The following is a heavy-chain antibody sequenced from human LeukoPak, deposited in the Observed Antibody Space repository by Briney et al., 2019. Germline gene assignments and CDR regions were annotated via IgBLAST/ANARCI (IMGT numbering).Heavy chain of an antibody. CDR2: ISYDGSNK. V-gene: IGHV3-30-3*01. CDR1: GFTFSSYA. D-gene: IGHD2-2*01. J-gene: IGHJ4*02. CDR3: ARDSRRYCSSTSCAVGY. Sequence: GGSLRLSCAASGFTFSSYAMHWVRQAPGKGLEWVAVISYDGSNKYYADSVKGRFTISRDNSKSTLYLQMNSLRAEDTAVYYCARDSRRYCSSTSCAVGYWGQGTLVTVSS.